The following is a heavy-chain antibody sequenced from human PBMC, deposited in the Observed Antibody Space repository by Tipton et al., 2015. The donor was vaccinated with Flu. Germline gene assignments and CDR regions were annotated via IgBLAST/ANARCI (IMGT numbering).Heavy chain of an antibody. CDR2: IWHDGSNK. J-gene: IGHJ3*02. V-gene: IGHV3-33*01. CDR3: AREGYGDYEFGAFDM. Sequence: SLRLSCAAFGFTFSRYGMQWVRRAPGKGLEWLAVIWHDGSNKFYADSVKGRFTISRDNSENTLYLQMSSLRAEDTAVYYCAREGYGDYEFGAFDMWGQGTMVTVSS. CDR1: GFTFSRYG. D-gene: IGHD4-17*01.